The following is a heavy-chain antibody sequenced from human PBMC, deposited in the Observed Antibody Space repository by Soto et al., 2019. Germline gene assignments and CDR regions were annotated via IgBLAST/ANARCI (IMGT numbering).Heavy chain of an antibody. J-gene: IGHJ5*02. CDR2: IYYIGST. CDR1: GGSISSGGYY. Sequence: QVQLQESGPGLVKPSQTLSLTCTVSGGSISSGGYYCNWIRQHPGKGLEWIGYIYYIGSTYYNPSLKSRVTISLDTSNNQFSLKRSSVTDADTAVYYCARSVFPWGHGTLVTVSS. V-gene: IGHV4-31*03. CDR3: ARSVFP.